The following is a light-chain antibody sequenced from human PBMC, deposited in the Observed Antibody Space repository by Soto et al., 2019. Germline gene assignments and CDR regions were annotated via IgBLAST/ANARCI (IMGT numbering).Light chain of an antibody. CDR1: GSNIGPNY. CDR2: NND. J-gene: IGLJ3*02. Sequence: QLVLTQPPSASGTPGQRVTMSCYGSGSNIGPNYVYWFQQFPGTAPKLLIYNNDQRPSGVPDRFSGSKSGTSASLDISGLRSEDEADYYCAAWDDSLSGRVFGGGTQLTVL. CDR3: AAWDDSLSGRV. V-gene: IGLV1-47*02.